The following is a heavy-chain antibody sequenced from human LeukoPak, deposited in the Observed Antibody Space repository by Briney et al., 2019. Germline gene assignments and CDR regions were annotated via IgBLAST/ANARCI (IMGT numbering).Heavy chain of an antibody. CDR1: GGSISSGGYY. CDR3: ARGGVGARGNWFDP. D-gene: IGHD1-26*01. Sequence: PSQTLSLTCTVSGGSISSGGYYWSWIRQHPGKGLEWIGYIYYSGSTYYNPSLKSRVTISVDTSKNQFSLKLSSVTAADTAVYYCARGGVGARGNWFDPRGQGTLVTVSS. CDR2: IYYSGST. J-gene: IGHJ5*02. V-gene: IGHV4-31*03.